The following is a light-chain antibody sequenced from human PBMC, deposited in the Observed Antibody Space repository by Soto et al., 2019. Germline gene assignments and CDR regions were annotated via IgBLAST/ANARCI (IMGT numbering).Light chain of an antibody. CDR1: ALPKQY. Sequence: SYELTQPPSLSVSPGQTARITCSGDALPKQYAYWYQQKPGQAPVVVTKKDNERPSGIPERFSGSSSGTTVTLTISGVQAEDEADYYCQSSDSSGRYPYVFGTGTKVTVL. V-gene: IGLV3-25*02. CDR3: QSSDSSGRYPYV. CDR2: KDN. J-gene: IGLJ1*01.